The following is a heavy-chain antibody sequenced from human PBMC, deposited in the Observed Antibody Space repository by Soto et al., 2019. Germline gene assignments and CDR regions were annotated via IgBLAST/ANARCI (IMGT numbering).Heavy chain of an antibody. CDR3: ARSLAAASPQTHWFDP. V-gene: IGHV4-39*01. J-gene: IGHJ5*02. D-gene: IGHD6-13*01. Sequence: SETLSLTCTVSGGSISSSSYYWGWIRQPPGKGLEWIGSIYYSGSTYYNPSLKSRVTISVDTSKNQFSLKLSSVTAADTAVYYCARSLAAASPQTHWFDPWGQGTLVT. CDR1: GGSISSSSYY. CDR2: IYYSGST.